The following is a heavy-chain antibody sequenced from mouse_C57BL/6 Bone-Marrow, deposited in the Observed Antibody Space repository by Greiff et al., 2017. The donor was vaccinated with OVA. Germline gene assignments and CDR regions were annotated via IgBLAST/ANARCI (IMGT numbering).Heavy chain of an antibody. D-gene: IGHD2-5*01. J-gene: IGHJ3*01. V-gene: IGHV7-1*01. CDR2: SRNKANDYTT. CDR3: ARDSYYSTRFAY. Sequence: EVKLVESGGGLVQSGRSLRLSCATSGFTFSDFYMEWVRQAPGKGLEWIAASRNKANDYTTEYSASVKGRFIVSRDTSQSILYLQMNALRAEDTAIYYYARDSYYSTRFAYWGQGTLVTVSA. CDR1: GFTFSDFY.